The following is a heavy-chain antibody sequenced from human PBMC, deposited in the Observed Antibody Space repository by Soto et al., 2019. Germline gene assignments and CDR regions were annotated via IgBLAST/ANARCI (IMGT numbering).Heavy chain of an antibody. D-gene: IGHD1-26*01. CDR1: GGSISSYY. V-gene: IGHV4-59*08. CDR2: IYYSGST. Sequence: QVQLQESGPGLVKPSETLSLTCTVSGGSISSYYWSWIRQPPGKGLEWIGYIYYSGSTNYNPSLKLPVPLPVDTSKTQSSLKLSPVTAADTAVYYCARSIGGTYPIDYWGQGTLVTVSS. CDR3: ARSIGGTYPIDY. J-gene: IGHJ4*02.